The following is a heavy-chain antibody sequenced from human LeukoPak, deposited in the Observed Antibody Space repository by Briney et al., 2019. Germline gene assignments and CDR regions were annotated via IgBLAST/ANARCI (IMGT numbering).Heavy chain of an antibody. Sequence: GGSLRLSCEASGFTFTNYWMGCVRQAPGKGLEWVANINQDGSETYFVDSVKGRFTISRDNAKNSLNLQMNSLRAEDTAVYYCARAYYYDSKNYYNPTSSFDYWGQGTLVTVAS. CDR2: INQDGSET. V-gene: IGHV3-7*04. D-gene: IGHD3-10*01. J-gene: IGHJ4*02. CDR1: GFTFTNYW. CDR3: ARAYYYDSKNYYNPTSSFDY.